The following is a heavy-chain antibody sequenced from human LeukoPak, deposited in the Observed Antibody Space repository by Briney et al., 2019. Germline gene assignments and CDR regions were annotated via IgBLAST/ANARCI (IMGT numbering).Heavy chain of an antibody. V-gene: IGHV1-8*01. Sequence: ASVKVSCKASGYTFTSYDINWVRQATGQGLEWMGWMNPNSGNTGYAQKFQGRVTMTRNTSISTAYMELSSLRSGDTAVYYCARGSWFGEYLYYYYYMDVWGKGTTVTVSS. D-gene: IGHD3-10*01. J-gene: IGHJ6*03. CDR3: ARGSWFGEYLYYYYYMDV. CDR1: GYTFTSYD. CDR2: MNPNSGNT.